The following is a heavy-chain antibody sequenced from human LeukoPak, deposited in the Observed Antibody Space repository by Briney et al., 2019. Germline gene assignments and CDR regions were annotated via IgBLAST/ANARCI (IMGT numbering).Heavy chain of an antibody. V-gene: IGHV3-30*02. J-gene: IGHJ3*02. Sequence: GGSLRLSCAASGFTFSSYGMHWVRQAPGKGLEWVAFIRYEGSNKYYADSVKGRFTLSRDNSKITLYLQMNSLRAEDTAVYYCARGAGLSYGDYGLDAFDIWGQGTMVTVSS. D-gene: IGHD4-17*01. CDR1: GFTFSSYG. CDR2: IRYEGSNK. CDR3: ARGAGLSYGDYGLDAFDI.